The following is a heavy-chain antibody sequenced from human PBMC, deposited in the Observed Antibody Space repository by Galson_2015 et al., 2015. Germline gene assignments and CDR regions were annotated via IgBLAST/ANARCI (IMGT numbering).Heavy chain of an antibody. CDR2: IYPGDSDT. J-gene: IGHJ5*02. Sequence: QSGAEVKKPGESLQISCKGSGYSFTSYWIGWARQMPGKGLEWMGIIYPGDSDTRYSPSFQGQVTISADKSISTAYLQWSSLKASDTAMYYCARHTRGRVVPAAMSWFDPWGQGTLVTVSS. V-gene: IGHV5-51*01. CDR1: GYSFTSYW. CDR3: ARHTRGRVVPAAMSWFDP. D-gene: IGHD2-2*01.